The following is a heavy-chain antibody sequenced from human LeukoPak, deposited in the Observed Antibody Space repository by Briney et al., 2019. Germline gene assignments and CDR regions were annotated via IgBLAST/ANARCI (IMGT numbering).Heavy chain of an antibody. V-gene: IGHV3-30*04. CDR2: ISYDGSNK. J-gene: IGHJ4*02. D-gene: IGHD3-22*01. Sequence: GGSLRLSCAASGFTFSSYAMHWVRQAPGKGLEWGAVISYDGSNKYYADSVKGRFTISRDNSNYTLYLQMNSLRAQDTAVYYCARPWQNYYDSAFDYWGQGTLVTVSS. CDR3: ARPWQNYYDSAFDY. CDR1: GFTFSSYA.